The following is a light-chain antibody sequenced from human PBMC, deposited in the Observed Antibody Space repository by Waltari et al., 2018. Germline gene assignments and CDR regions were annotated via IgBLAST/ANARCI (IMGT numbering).Light chain of an antibody. CDR3: SSFTSRHLYV. V-gene: IGLV2-14*01. CDR2: EVN. Sequence: QSALTQPASVSGSPGQSIPISCTGSSSDVGGYTYVSWYQQYPGKVPKIMIYEVNNRPSGVSSRFSGSKSGNTASLTISGLQADDEADYYCSSFTSRHLYVFGTGTAVTVL. CDR1: SSDVGGYTY. J-gene: IGLJ1*01.